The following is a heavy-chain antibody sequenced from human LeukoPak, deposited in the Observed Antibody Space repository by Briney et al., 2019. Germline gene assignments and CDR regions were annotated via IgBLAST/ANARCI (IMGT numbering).Heavy chain of an antibody. D-gene: IGHD3-10*01. CDR2: VRTKTHGGAP. Sequence: GGSLRLSCKGSGVTFGDYAVTWFRQAPGKGLEWVGFVRTKTHGGAPETAASVKGRFNVSRDDSEGIAYLQMTSLRTEDTAMYYCARVNFRDYRGYTWFEPWGQGTLVTVSS. CDR3: ARVNFRDYRGYTWFEP. V-gene: IGHV3-49*03. J-gene: IGHJ5*02. CDR1: GVTFGDYA.